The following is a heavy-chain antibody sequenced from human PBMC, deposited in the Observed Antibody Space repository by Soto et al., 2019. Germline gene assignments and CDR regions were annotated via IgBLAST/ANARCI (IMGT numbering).Heavy chain of an antibody. CDR3: ATAVPWRKSFDI. V-gene: IGHV4-34*01. D-gene: IGHD1-1*01. CDR2: INQSGST. J-gene: IGHJ3*02. Sequence: QVQLQQWGAGLLKPSATLSLTCAVYGGSFGGYQWSWIRQPPGEGLEWIGEINQSGSTNYNPSLKSRVAISVDTSETQFSLRLNSLTAADTAVYYCATAVPWRKSFDIWGQGTAVTVSS. CDR1: GGSFGGYQ.